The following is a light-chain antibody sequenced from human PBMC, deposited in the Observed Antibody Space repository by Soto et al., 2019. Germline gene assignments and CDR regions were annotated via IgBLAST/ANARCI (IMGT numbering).Light chain of an antibody. J-gene: IGKJ2*01. CDR3: QQYGLSPPMYT. V-gene: IGKV3-20*01. Sequence: EIVLTQSPGTLSLSPGVGATLSCRASQSVSSAYLAWYQQKPGQAPRLLIYGASSRATGIPDRFSGSGSGTDFTLTISRLEPEDFAVYYCQQYGLSPPMYTFGQGTKLEIK. CDR2: GAS. CDR1: QSVSSAY.